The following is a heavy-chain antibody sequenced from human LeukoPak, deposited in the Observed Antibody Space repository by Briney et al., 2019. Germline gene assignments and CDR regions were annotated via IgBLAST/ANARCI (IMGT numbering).Heavy chain of an antibody. CDR1: GFTFSSYA. D-gene: IGHD1-26*01. V-gene: IGHV3-23*01. CDR3: AKRLVGEARHEAFDI. J-gene: IGHJ3*02. CDR2: ISGSGGST. Sequence: PGGSLRLSCAASGFTFSSYAMSWVRQAPGKGLEWVSAISGSGGSTYYADSVKGRFTISRDNSENTVYLQMNSLRAEDTAVYYCAKRLVGEARHEAFDIWGQGTVVTVSS.